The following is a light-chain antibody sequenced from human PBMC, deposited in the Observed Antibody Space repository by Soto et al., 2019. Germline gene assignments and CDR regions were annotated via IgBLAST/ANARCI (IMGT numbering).Light chain of an antibody. Sequence: QSVLTQPASVSGSPGQSITISRTGTSSDVGSYNLVSWYQQPPGEAPKLMIYKGSKRPSGVSNRFSGSKSGNTASLTISGLQAEDEADYYCCSYAGSDTMIFGGGTKVTVL. CDR1: SSDVGSYNL. CDR2: KGS. J-gene: IGLJ2*01. V-gene: IGLV2-23*01. CDR3: CSYAGSDTMI.